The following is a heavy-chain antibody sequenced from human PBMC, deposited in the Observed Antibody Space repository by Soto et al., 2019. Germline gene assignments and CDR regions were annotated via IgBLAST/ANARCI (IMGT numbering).Heavy chain of an antibody. CDR3: AREYSYGYYYDDGMDV. CDR2: IYSGGST. V-gene: IGHV3-66*01. D-gene: IGHD5-18*01. CDR1: GFTVSSNY. Sequence: EVQLVESGGGLVQPGGSLRLSCAASGFTVSSNYMSWVRQAPGKGLEWVSVIYSGGSTYYADSVKGRFTISRDNSKNTLYIQMTSLRAEDTAVYYCAREYSYGYYYDDGMDVWGQGTTVTVSS. J-gene: IGHJ6*02.